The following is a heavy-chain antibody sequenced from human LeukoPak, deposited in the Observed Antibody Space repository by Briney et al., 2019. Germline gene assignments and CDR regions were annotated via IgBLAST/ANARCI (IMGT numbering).Heavy chain of an antibody. CDR1: GGSISSSSYY. V-gene: IGHV4-39*07. CDR2: IYYSGST. Sequence: SETLSLTCTVSGGSISSSSYYWGWIRQPPGKGLEWSGSIYYSGSTYYNPSLKSRVTISVDTSKNQFSLKLSSVTAADTAVYYCARGGDYGGNSWFDPWGQGTLVTVSS. J-gene: IGHJ5*02. D-gene: IGHD4-23*01. CDR3: ARGGDYGGNSWFDP.